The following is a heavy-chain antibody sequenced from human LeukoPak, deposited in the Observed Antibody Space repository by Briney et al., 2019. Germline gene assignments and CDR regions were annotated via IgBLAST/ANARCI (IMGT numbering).Heavy chain of an antibody. Sequence: GGSLRLSCAASGFTFSDYNMRWIRQAPGKGLEWVSSISRSGSTKYYADSVKGRFTISRDNAKNSMYLQMNSLRAEDTAVYYCARDEIYYDILTGYRHFDYWGQGTLVTVFS. D-gene: IGHD3-9*01. J-gene: IGHJ4*02. V-gene: IGHV3-11*04. CDR1: GFTFSDYN. CDR3: ARDEIYYDILTGYRHFDY. CDR2: ISRSGSTK.